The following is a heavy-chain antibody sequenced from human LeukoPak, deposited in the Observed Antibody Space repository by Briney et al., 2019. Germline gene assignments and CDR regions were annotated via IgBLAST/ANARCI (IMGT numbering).Heavy chain of an antibody. CDR2: ISAYNGNT. Sequence: PMASVKVSCKASGYTFTSYGISWVRQAPGQGLEWMGWISAYNGNTNYAQKLQGRVTMTTDTSTSTAYMELRSLRSDDTAVYYCARDVVVVTATHNDYWGQGTLVTVSS. CDR3: ARDVVVVTATHNDY. D-gene: IGHD2-21*02. CDR1: GYTFTSYG. J-gene: IGHJ4*02. V-gene: IGHV1-18*01.